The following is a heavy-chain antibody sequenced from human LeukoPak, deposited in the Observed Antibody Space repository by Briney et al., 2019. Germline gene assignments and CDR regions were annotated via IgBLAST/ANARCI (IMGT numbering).Heavy chain of an antibody. Sequence: PGGSLRLSCAASRFTFSSYGMQWVPQTPGKGWVWVAFIREDGSYLQYADSVKGRVTVSRGNSKDTMDMQMNSLRTEDRAVYYCAKNRYSCDCPRDFDYWGQGTLVTVSS. CDR1: RFTFSSYG. V-gene: IGHV3-30*02. CDR2: IREDGSYL. J-gene: IGHJ4*02. D-gene: IGHD1-26*01. CDR3: AKNRYSCDCPRDFDY.